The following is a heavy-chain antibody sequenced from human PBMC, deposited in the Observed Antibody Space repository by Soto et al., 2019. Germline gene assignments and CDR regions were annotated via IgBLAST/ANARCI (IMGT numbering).Heavy chain of an antibody. J-gene: IGHJ5*02. D-gene: IGHD6-19*01. CDR1: GGSVSSYY. Sequence: SETLSLTCPVSGGSVSSYYWSWIRQPPGKGLEWIGYIYYTETTNYNPSLKSRVTISVDTSKNQFSLKLSSVAAADTAVYYCARVNRSGWLRWFDPWGRGTLVTVSS. V-gene: IGHV4-59*02. CDR3: ARVNRSGWLRWFDP. CDR2: IYYTETT.